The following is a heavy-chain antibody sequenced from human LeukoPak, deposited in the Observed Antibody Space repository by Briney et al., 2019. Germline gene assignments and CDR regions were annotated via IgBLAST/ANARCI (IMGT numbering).Heavy chain of an antibody. CDR2: ISASGART. V-gene: IGHV3-23*01. D-gene: IGHD5-12*01. Sequence: GGFLRLSCAASGFTFSSYALSWVRQAPGKGLEWVSGISASGARTFYADSVKGRFTISRDNSKYTLYLQMSSLRAEDTAIYYCAKILNQSYIVATGFDSWGQGTLVTVSS. J-gene: IGHJ5*01. CDR3: AKILNQSYIVATGFDS. CDR1: GFTFSSYA.